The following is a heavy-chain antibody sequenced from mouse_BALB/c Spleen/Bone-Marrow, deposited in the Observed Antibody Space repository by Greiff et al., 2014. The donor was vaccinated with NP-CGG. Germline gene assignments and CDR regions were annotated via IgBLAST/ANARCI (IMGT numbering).Heavy chain of an antibody. D-gene: IGHD1-1*01. V-gene: IGHV14-3*02. J-gene: IGHJ3*01. CDR1: GFNIKDTY. CDR3: ASYYYGSSGFAY. Sequence: VQLQQPGAELVKPGASVKLSCTASGFNIKDTYMHWVKQRPEQDLEWIGRIDPANGNTKYDPKFQGKATITADTSSNTAYLQLSSLTSEDTAVYYCASYYYGSSGFAYWGQGTLVTVSA. CDR2: IDPANGNT.